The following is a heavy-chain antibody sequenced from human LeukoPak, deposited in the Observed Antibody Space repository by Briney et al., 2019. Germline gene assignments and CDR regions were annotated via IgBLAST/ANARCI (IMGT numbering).Heavy chain of an antibody. CDR3: ARSYSSSWDPRPSIFDY. J-gene: IGHJ4*02. CDR2: IYYSGST. V-gene: IGHV4-59*01. CDR1: GGSISSYY. Sequence: PSETLSLTCTVSGGSISSYYWSWIRQPPGKGLEWIGYIYYSGSTNYNPSLKSRVTISVDTSKNQFSLKLSSVTAADTAVYYCARSYSSSWDPRPSIFDYWGQGTLVTVSS. D-gene: IGHD6-13*01.